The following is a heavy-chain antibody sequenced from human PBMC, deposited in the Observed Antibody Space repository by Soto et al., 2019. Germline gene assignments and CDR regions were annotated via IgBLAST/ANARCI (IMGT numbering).Heavy chain of an antibody. J-gene: IGHJ4*02. CDR3: ARNPPGSYLWSGYYQY. V-gene: IGHV3-48*02. D-gene: IGHD3-3*01. Sequence: EVQLVESGGGLAQPGGSLRLACVVSGFTFSDYSMNWVRQAPGKGLEWVSYISSSSSSTYYAYSVKGRFTISRDNAKNSMYLQMDSLRDEDTAVYYCARNPPGSYLWSGYYQYWGQGTLVTVSS. CDR1: GFTFSDYS. CDR2: ISSSSSST.